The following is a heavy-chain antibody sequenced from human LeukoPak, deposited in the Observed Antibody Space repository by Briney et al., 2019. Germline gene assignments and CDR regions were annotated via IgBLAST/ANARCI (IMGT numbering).Heavy chain of an antibody. CDR1: GYTFTSYD. Sequence: ASVKVSCKASGYTFTSYDINWVRQATGQGLEWMGWMNPNSGSTSYAQKFQGRVTMTRDTSTSTVYMELSSLRSEDTAVYYCARDTNLYGMDVWGQGTTVTVSS. CDR2: MNPNSGST. J-gene: IGHJ6*02. V-gene: IGHV1-8*01. D-gene: IGHD2-8*01. CDR3: ARDTNLYGMDV.